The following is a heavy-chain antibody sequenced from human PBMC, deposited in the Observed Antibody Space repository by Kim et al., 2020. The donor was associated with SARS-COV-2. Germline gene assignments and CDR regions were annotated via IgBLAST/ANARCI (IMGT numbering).Heavy chain of an antibody. D-gene: IGHD2-2*01. Sequence: KSRVTISVDTSKNQFSLKLSSVTAVDTAVYYCARDGLPAAAPRYYYGMDVWGQGTPVTVSS. J-gene: IGHJ6*02. V-gene: IGHV4-31*02. CDR3: ARDGLPAAAPRYYYGMDV.